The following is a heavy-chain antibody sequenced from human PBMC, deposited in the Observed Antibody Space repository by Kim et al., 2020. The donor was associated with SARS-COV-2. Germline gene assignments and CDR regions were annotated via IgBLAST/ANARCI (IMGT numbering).Heavy chain of an antibody. D-gene: IGHD3-22*01. V-gene: IGHV3-23*01. CDR2: ISGSGGST. J-gene: IGHJ4*02. Sequence: GGSLRLSCAASGFTFSTNAMSWVRQAPGKGLEWVSSISGSGGSTFYADSVRGRFAISRDNSDNTVFLQMNSLRAEDTAIYYCAHHYDDSGTECFDHWGQGTLVTVSS. CDR3: AHHYDDSGTECFDH. CDR1: GFTFSTNA.